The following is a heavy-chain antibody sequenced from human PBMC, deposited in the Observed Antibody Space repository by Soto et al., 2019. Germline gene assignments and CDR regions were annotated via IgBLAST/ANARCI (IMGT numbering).Heavy chain of an antibody. J-gene: IGHJ6*02. CDR3: ARDVSRRQTYFGMDV. Sequence: ASVKVSCKASGYRFTSYFVHWVRQAPGQGLQWMGIVNPSGGRTTYAQDFQGRITMTSDTSTSTVYMELSSLRSEDTAVYYCARDVSRRQTYFGMDVWGQGTTVTV. V-gene: IGHV1-46*01. CDR2: VNPSGGRT. CDR1: GYRFTSYF.